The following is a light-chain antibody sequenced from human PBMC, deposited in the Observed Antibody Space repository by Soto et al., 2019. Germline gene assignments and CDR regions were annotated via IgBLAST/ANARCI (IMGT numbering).Light chain of an antibody. J-gene: IGKJ1*01. Sequence: DIQMTQSPSSVSASVGDRVTITCRASHDVASWLAWYQQKPATAPKLLIYATSSLQSGVPSRFSGSGSGTNFSLTISNLQPEDFATYYCQQGNSFPWTFGQGTKVEIE. V-gene: IGKV1-12*01. CDR1: HDVASW. CDR2: ATS. CDR3: QQGNSFPWT.